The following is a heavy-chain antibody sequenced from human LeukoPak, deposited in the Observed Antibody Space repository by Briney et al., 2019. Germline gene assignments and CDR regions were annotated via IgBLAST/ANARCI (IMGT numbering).Heavy chain of an antibody. CDR3: AVGVGDH. Sequence: GGSLKLSCAASGFSFSTYWMHWVRQAPGKGLVWVSRINSDGSSTTYADSVKGRFTISRDNAKNTLYLQMNSLRAEDTAVYYCAVGVGDHWGQGTLVTVFS. V-gene: IGHV3-74*01. CDR1: GFSFSTYW. J-gene: IGHJ4*02. CDR2: INSDGSST. D-gene: IGHD3-10*01.